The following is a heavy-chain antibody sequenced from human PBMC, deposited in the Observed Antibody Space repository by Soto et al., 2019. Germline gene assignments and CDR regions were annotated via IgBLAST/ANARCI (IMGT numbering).Heavy chain of an antibody. D-gene: IGHD2-21*01. Sequence: GSVKVSCKASGYNFTYYGISSVRQAPGQGLEWMGWISSYNGNTDYAQNLQGRVTMTTDTSTSTVYMELRSLTFDDTAVYYCARGGHKFLPPYNWFDPWGQGTLVTVSS. J-gene: IGHJ5*02. CDR3: ARGGHKFLPPYNWFDP. CDR1: GYNFTYYG. V-gene: IGHV1-18*01. CDR2: ISSYNGNT.